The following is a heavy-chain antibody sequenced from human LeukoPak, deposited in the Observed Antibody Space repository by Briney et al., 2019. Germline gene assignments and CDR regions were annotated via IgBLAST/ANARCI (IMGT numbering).Heavy chain of an antibody. V-gene: IGHV3-74*01. Sequence: GGSLRPSCGASGFTFSSYWMHWVRQAPGKGLVWVSRINSDGSSTSYADSVKGRFTISRDNAKNTLYLQMNSLRAEDTAMYYCARRSCSSTSCYWYYYYGMDVWGQGTTVTVSS. CDR1: GFTFSSYW. CDR2: INSDGSST. D-gene: IGHD2-2*01. J-gene: IGHJ6*02. CDR3: ARRSCSSTSCYWYYYYGMDV.